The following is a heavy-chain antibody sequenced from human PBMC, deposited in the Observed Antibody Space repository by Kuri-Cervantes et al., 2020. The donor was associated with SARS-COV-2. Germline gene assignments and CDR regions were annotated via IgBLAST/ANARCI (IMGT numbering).Heavy chain of an antibody. Sequence: ASVKVSCKASGYTFTGYYMHWVRQAPGQGLEWMGWINPNSGGTNYAQKFQGWVTMTRDTSISTAYMELSRLRSDDTAVYYCARDHSPLYGDYPEYWGQGTLVTVSS. D-gene: IGHD4-17*01. CDR1: GYTFTGYY. CDR2: INPNSGGT. V-gene: IGHV1-2*04. CDR3: ARDHSPLYGDYPEY. J-gene: IGHJ4*02.